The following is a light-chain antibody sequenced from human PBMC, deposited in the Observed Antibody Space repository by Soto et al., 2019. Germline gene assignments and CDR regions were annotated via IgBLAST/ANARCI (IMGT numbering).Light chain of an antibody. CDR1: SSNIGTNS. V-gene: IGLV1-44*01. CDR2: NND. CDR3: AAWDDSLNGFYV. J-gene: IGLJ1*01. Sequence: QSVLTQPPSASGTPGQRVTISCSGGSSNIGTNSVNWYQQLPGRAPKLLIYNNDLRPSGVPDRFSGSKSGTSASLAISGLQSEDEADYYCAAWDDSLNGFYVFGIGTKLIVL.